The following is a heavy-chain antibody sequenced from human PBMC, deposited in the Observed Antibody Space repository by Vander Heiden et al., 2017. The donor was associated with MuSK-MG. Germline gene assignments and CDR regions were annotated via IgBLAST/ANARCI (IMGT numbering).Heavy chain of an antibody. CDR2: INHSGST. D-gene: IGHD6-13*01. Sequence: QVQLQQWGAGLLKPSETLSLTCAVYGGSFSGYYWSWIRQPPGKGLEWIGEINHSGSTNYNPSLKSRVTISVDTSKNQFSLKLSSVTAADTAVYYCARGGYSLEGLPSGYFDYWGQGTLVTVSS. V-gene: IGHV4-34*01. CDR3: ARGGYSLEGLPSGYFDY. CDR1: GGSFSGYY. J-gene: IGHJ4*02.